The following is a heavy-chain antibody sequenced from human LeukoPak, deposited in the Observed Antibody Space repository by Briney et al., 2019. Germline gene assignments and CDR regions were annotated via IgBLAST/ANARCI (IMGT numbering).Heavy chain of an antibody. V-gene: IGHV1-46*01. Sequence: GASVKVSCKASGYTFTSYYMHWVRQAPGQGLEWMGIINPSGGSTSYAQKFQGRVTMTRDTSTSTVYMELSSLRSEDTAVYYCARDVARFPINWYFDLWGRGTLVTVSS. CDR3: ARDVARFPINWYFDL. CDR1: GYTFTSYY. CDR2: INPSGGST. J-gene: IGHJ2*01. D-gene: IGHD3-3*01.